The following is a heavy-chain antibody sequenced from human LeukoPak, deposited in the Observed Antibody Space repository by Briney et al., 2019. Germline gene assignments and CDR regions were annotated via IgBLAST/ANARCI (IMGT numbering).Heavy chain of an antibody. CDR2: IVVGSGNT. D-gene: IGHD6-13*01. CDR1: GFTFTSSA. CDR3: AAETGYSSSSDY. Sequence: ASVKVSCKASGFTFTSSAMQWVRQARGQRLEWIGWIVVGSGNTNYAQKFQERVTITRDMSTSTAYMELSSLRSEDTAVYYCAAETGYSSSSDYWGQGTLVTVSS. J-gene: IGHJ4*02. V-gene: IGHV1-58*02.